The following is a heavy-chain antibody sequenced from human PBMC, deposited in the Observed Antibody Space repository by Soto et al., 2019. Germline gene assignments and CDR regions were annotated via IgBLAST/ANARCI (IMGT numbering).Heavy chain of an antibody. CDR3: AKDGPYYDFWSGYYTGMLYYYGMDV. CDR1: GFIFNEYG. V-gene: IGHV3-30*02. J-gene: IGHJ6*02. D-gene: IGHD3-3*01. CDR2: IWYDGSNK. Sequence: PGGSLRLSFAASGFIFNEYGMHWVRQAPGKGLEWVAVIWYDGSNKYYADSVKGRFTISRDNSKNTLYLQMNSLRAEDTAVYYCAKDGPYYDFWSGYYTGMLYYYGMDVWGQGTTVTVSS.